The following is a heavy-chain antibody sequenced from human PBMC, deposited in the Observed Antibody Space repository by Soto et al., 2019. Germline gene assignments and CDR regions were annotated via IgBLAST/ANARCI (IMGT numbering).Heavy chain of an antibody. J-gene: IGHJ3*01. D-gene: IGHD5-12*01. Sequence: QITLKESGPTLVKPTQTLTLTCTFSGFSLSTSGVGVGWFRQPPGKALEWLALIYWDDDRRYSPSLKSRLTITKDTSRKHVVLTMTNMDPVDTATYFCAHKKLATMHDAFDFWGQGTLVTVSS. V-gene: IGHV2-5*02. CDR2: IYWDDDR. CDR3: AHKKLATMHDAFDF. CDR1: GFSLSTSGVG.